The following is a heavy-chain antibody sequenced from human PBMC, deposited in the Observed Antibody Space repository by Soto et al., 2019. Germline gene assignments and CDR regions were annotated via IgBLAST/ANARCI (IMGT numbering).Heavy chain of an antibody. CDR3: ARLYPPLRGSSWLDY. V-gene: IGHV4-59*12. J-gene: IGHJ4*02. CDR2: IYYSGST. CDR1: GGSISSYY. D-gene: IGHD6-13*01. Sequence: SETLSLTCTVSGGSISSYYWSWIRQPPGKGLEWIGYIYYSGSTNYNPSLKSRVTMSVDTSKNQFSLKLSSVTAADTAVFFCARLYPPLRGSSWLDYWGQGTLVTVSS.